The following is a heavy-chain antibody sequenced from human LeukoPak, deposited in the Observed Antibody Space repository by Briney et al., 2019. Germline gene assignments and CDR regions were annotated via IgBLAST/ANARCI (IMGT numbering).Heavy chain of an antibody. J-gene: IGHJ3*02. CDR3: ARGDSSGYYLSAFDI. D-gene: IGHD3-22*01. CDR2: IYYSGST. Sequence: SETLSLTCTVSGGSISSSSYYWGWIRQPPGKGLEWIGSIYYSGSTYYNPSLKSRVTISVDTSKNQFSLKLSSVTAADTAVYYCARGDSSGYYLSAFDIWGQGTMVTVSS. V-gene: IGHV4-39*07. CDR1: GGSISSSSYY.